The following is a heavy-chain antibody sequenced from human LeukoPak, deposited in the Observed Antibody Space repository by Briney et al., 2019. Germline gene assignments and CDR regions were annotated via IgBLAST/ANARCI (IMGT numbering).Heavy chain of an antibody. CDR1: GFTFSDYY. D-gene: IGHD4-23*01. CDR2: IKQDGSEE. J-gene: IGHJ4*02. Sequence: GGSLRLSCVASGFTFSDYYMTWVRQPPRKGLEWVADIKQDGSEEYYVDSVKGRFTISRDNAKNSLFLQMNSLRAEDTAVYYCAREVTPYYWGQGTLVTVSS. CDR3: AREVTPYY. V-gene: IGHV3-7*01.